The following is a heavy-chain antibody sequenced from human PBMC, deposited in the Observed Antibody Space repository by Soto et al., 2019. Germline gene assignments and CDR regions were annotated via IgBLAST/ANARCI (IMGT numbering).Heavy chain of an antibody. CDR2: IRSKAYGGTT. Sequence: GGSLRLSCTASGFTFGDYAMSWFRQAPGKGLEWVGFIRSKAYGGTTEYAASVKGRFTISRDDSKSIAYLQMNSLKTEDTAVYYCTRGATIFGVVCAFDIWGRGTMVTVSS. CDR3: TRGATIFGVVCAFDI. V-gene: IGHV3-49*03. CDR1: GFTFGDYA. D-gene: IGHD3-3*01. J-gene: IGHJ3*02.